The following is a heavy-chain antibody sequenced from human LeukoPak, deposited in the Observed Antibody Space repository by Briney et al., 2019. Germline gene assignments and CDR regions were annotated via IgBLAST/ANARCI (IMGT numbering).Heavy chain of an antibody. D-gene: IGHD2-2*01. CDR2: ISAYNGNT. J-gene: IGHJ6*02. Sequence: RASVKVSCKASGYTFTSYGISWARQAPGQGLEWMGWISAYNGNTNYAQKLQGRVTMTTDTSTSTAYMELRSLRSDDTAVYYCATSGIGPAAGYYYYGMDVWGQGTTVTVSS. CDR1: GYTFTSYG. V-gene: IGHV1-18*01. CDR3: ATSGIGPAAGYYYYGMDV.